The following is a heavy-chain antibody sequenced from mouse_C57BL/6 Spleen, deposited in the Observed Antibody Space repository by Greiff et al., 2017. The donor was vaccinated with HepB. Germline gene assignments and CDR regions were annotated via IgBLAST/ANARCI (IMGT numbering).Heavy chain of an antibody. V-gene: IGHV1-26*01. CDR1: GYTFTDYY. CDR2: INPNNGGT. Sequence: EVQLQQSGPELVKPGASVKISCKASGYTFTDYYMNWVKQSHGKSLEWIGDINPNNGGTSYNQKFKGKATLTVDKSSSTAYMELRSLTSEDSAVYYCARTYGNYVWYFDVWGTGTTVTVSS. CDR3: ARTYGNYVWYFDV. J-gene: IGHJ1*03. D-gene: IGHD2-1*01.